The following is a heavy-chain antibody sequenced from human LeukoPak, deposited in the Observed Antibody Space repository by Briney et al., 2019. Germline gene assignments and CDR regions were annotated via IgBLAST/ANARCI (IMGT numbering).Heavy chain of an antibody. J-gene: IGHJ5*02. CDR2: ISAYNGNT. Sequence: ASVKVSCKASGYTFTSYGISWVRQAPGQGLEWMGWISAYNGNTNYAQKLQGRVTMTTDTSTSTAYMELRSLRSDDTAVYYCARTGSSTKRRNWFDPWGQGTLVTVSS. CDR3: ARTGSSTKRRNWFDP. CDR1: GYTFTSYG. D-gene: IGHD6-13*01. V-gene: IGHV1-18*01.